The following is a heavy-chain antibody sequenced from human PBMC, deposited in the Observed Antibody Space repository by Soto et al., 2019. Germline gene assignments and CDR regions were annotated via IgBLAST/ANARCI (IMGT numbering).Heavy chain of an antibody. V-gene: IGHV3-48*01. CDR1: GFTFSSYS. CDR2: ISSSSSTI. D-gene: IGHD3-10*01. Sequence: EVQLLESGGGLVQPGGSLRLSCAASGFTFSSYSMNWVRQAPGKGLEWVSYISSSSSTIYYADSVKGRFTISRDNAKNSLYLQMNSLRAEDTAVYYCARDSDFRYYYGSGAMGAVFDYWGQGTLVTVSS. CDR3: ARDSDFRYYYGSGAMGAVFDY. J-gene: IGHJ4*02.